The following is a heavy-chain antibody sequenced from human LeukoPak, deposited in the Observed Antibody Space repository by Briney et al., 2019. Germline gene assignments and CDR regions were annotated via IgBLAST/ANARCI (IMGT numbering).Heavy chain of an antibody. V-gene: IGHV3-23*01. D-gene: IGHD3-22*01. J-gene: IGHJ4*02. CDR3: AKCPYYDSSGNDY. CDR1: GFTFSSYA. CDR2: ISGSGGST. Sequence: GGSLRLSCAASGFTFSSYAMSWVRQAPGKGLEWVSAISGSGGSTYYADSVKGRFTISRDNSKNTMYLQMNSLRAEDTAVYYCAKCPYYDSSGNDYWGQGTLVTVSS.